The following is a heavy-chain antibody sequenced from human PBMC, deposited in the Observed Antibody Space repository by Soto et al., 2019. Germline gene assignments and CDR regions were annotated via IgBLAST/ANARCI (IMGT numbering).Heavy chain of an antibody. CDR2: IIPIFGTA. J-gene: IGHJ5*02. CDR3: ARDRTGLPARPSWFAP. D-gene: IGHD2-2*01. Sequence: SVKVSCKAYGGTFSSYAISWVRQGPGQGLGWMGGIIPIFGTANYAQKFQGRVTITADESTSTAYMELSSLRSEDTAVYYCARDRTGLPARPSWFAPWGQGTLVTVSS. V-gene: IGHV1-69*13. CDR1: GGTFSSYA.